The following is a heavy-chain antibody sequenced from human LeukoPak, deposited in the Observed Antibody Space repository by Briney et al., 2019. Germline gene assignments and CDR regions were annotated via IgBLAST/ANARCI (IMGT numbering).Heavy chain of an antibody. D-gene: IGHD6-6*01. V-gene: IGHV3-74*01. CDR2: INCDGSSK. CDR3: ARDMYSMSSARGAY. CDR1: GLTFSDYW. Sequence: GGSLRLSCAASGLTFSDYWMQWVRQAPGKGLVLVARINCDGSSKTYVDSVRGRFTISRDNAKKTLYLQMNSLRGEDAAVYYCARDMYSMSSARGAYWGQGALVTVSS. J-gene: IGHJ4*02.